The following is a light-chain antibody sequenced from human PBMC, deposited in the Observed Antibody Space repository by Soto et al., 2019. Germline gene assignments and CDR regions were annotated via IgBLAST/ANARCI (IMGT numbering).Light chain of an antibody. V-gene: IGKV3D-15*01. CDR2: LTS. CDR3: QQYDDWPPIP. CDR1: RTIAGN. Sequence: VGSTQSPVTLSETPGERATLSCRASRTIAGNVAWYQQKPGQAPRLLIFLTSTRAIGVPDRFSGGGSGTEFTLTISSLQSEDFAVYYCQQYDDWPPIPFGQGTRLEI. J-gene: IGKJ5*01.